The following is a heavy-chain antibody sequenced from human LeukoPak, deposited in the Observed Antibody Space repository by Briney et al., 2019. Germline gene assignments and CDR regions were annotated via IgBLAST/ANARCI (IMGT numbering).Heavy chain of an antibody. CDR1: GFC. CDR3: ATTMIRSYYYGMDV. CDR2: IYPGDSDT. J-gene: IGHJ6*02. D-gene: IGHD3-22*01. Sequence: GESLKISCNGSGFCIGWVRQLPGKGLEWMGIIYPGDSDTRYSPSFQGQVTISADKSISTAYLQWSSLKASDTAMYYCATTMIRSYYYGMDVWGQGTTVTVSS. V-gene: IGHV5-51*01.